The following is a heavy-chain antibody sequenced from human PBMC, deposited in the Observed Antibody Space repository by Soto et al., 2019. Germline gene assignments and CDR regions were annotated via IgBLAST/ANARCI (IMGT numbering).Heavy chain of an antibody. J-gene: IGHJ6*02. CDR2: IYYSGST. CDR1: GGSISSGGYY. CDR3: ARVAYCSGGSCSYYYYGMDV. D-gene: IGHD2-15*01. V-gene: IGHV4-31*03. Sequence: PSETLSLTCTVSGGSISSGGYYWSWIRQHPGKGLEWIGYIYYSGSTYYNPSLKSRVTISVDTSKNQFSLKLSSVTAADTAVYYCARVAYCSGGSCSYYYYGMDVWGQGTTVTVSS.